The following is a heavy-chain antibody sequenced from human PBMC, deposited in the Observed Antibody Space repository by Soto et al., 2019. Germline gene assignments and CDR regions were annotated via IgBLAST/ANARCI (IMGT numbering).Heavy chain of an antibody. CDR3: ARDPHEYWTSYWFDP. Sequence: QVQLVQSGPEVKKPESSVKVSCKASGGTFNDYAVAWVRQAPGQGLEWIGGIIPIFGTTNYAQKFQGRVTITADESTGTAHMELSRLRSEDTAVYYCARDPHEYWTSYWFDPWGQGTLVTVSS. D-gene: IGHD3-3*01. CDR1: GGTFNDYA. CDR2: IIPIFGTT. V-gene: IGHV1-69*01. J-gene: IGHJ5*02.